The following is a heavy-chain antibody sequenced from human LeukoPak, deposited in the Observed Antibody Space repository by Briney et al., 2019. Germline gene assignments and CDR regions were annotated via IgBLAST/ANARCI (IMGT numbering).Heavy chain of an antibody. CDR2: IKSKTDGGTT. V-gene: IGHV3-15*01. CDR1: GFTFSNAW. CDR3: TTDLSLHSGYDTPDY. Sequence: GRSLRLSCAASGFTFSNAWMSWVRQAPGKGLEWVGRIKSKTDGGTTDYAAPVKGRFTISRDDSKNTLYLRMNSLKTEDTAVYYCTTDLSLHSGYDTPDYWGQGTLVTVSS. J-gene: IGHJ4*02. D-gene: IGHD5-12*01.